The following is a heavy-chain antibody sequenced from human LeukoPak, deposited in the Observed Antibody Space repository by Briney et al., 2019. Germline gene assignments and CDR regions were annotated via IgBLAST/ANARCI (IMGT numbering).Heavy chain of an antibody. J-gene: IGHJ5*02. CDR2: IMPLFGTA. D-gene: IGHD4-17*01. Sequence: SVKVSCKTPGGTFNNSAISWVRQAPGQGLEWLGGIMPLFGTAGYAQKFQGRVTITKDESTRTVYLELTSLTSDDTAVYYCARDVHGDYGSGWFDPWGQGTLVSVSS. CDR3: ARDVHGDYGSGWFDP. V-gene: IGHV1-69*05. CDR1: GGTFNNSA.